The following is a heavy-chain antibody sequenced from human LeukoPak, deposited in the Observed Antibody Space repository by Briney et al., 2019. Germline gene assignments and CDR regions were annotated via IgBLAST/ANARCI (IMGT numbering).Heavy chain of an antibody. J-gene: IGHJ6*02. D-gene: IGHD5-12*01. Sequence: PSVTLSLTCTVSGGSISSSSYYWTWIRQPPGKGLEWIGYIFDSGSTNYSPSLKSRVTISLDTSKNQFSLKLSSVTAADTAVYYCARRVATSSPLYYYGMDVWGQGTTVTVSS. CDR2: IFDSGST. V-gene: IGHV4-61*05. CDR3: ARRVATSSPLYYYGMDV. CDR1: GGSISSSSYY.